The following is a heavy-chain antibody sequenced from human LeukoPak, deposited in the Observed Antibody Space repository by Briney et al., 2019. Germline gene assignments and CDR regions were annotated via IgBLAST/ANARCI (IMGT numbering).Heavy chain of an antibody. CDR2: ISYDGSYK. J-gene: IGHJ5*02. V-gene: IGHV3-30*04. CDR3: VRETEGFDP. Sequence: GGSLRLSCAASGFTFSSYAMHWVRQAPGKGLEWVAVISYDGSYKYYADSVKGRFTISRDNSKNTLYLQMNSLRAEDTAVYYCVRETEGFDPWGQGTLVTVSS. CDR1: GFTFSSYA. D-gene: IGHD1-14*01.